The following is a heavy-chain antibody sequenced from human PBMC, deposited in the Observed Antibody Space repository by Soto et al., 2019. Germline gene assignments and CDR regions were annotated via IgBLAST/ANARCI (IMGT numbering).Heavy chain of an antibody. J-gene: IGHJ5*02. CDR1: GGSVSSGSYY. V-gene: IGHV4-61*01. D-gene: IGHD2-2*01. Sequence: PSETLSPTCPDSGGSVSSGSYYWRWIRQPPGKGLEWIGYIYCSGSTNYNPSLKSRVTISVDTSKNQFSLKLSSGTAADTAVYYCARAGGDIVVVPASQMFDPWGQAIRVTV. CDR2: IYCSGST. CDR3: ARAGGDIVVVPASQMFDP.